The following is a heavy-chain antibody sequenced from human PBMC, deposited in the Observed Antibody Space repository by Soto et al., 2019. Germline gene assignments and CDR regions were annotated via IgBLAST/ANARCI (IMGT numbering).Heavy chain of an antibody. Sequence: ESGGGVVQPGRSLRLSCAASGFTFSSYAMHWVRQTPGKGLEWVAVISFDGSNEYYADFVKGRFTISRDNSKNTLYLEVISLRVEDTALYYCARDESTYSYGPEINWYFDLWGRGTLVTVSS. CDR1: GFTFSSYA. D-gene: IGHD5-18*01. V-gene: IGHV3-30-3*01. J-gene: IGHJ2*01. CDR2: ISFDGSNE. CDR3: ARDESTYSYGPEINWYFDL.